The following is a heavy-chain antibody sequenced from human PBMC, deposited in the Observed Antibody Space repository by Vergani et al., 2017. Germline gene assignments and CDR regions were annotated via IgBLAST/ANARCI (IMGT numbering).Heavy chain of an antibody. CDR1: GMSISNNNYY. CDR2: IYDSRYN. V-gene: IGHV4-39*01. D-gene: IGHD6-6*01. J-gene: IGHJ3*02. Sequence: QLQLQESGPRLVKPSETLSLTCSLSGMSISNNNYYWGWIRQPPGKGLEWIGIIYDSRYNNYSPSLKSRVSISVDTSKNLFSLNLTSVTAADTSVYYCARHLRQLARNDVFDIWGHGTLVTVSS. CDR3: ARHLRQLARNDVFDI.